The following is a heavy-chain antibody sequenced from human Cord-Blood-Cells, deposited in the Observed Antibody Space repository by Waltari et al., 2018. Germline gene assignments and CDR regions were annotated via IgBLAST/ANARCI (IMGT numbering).Heavy chain of an antibody. V-gene: IGHV3-73*01. Sequence: EVQLVESGGGLVQPGGSLKLSCAASGFTFIGSAMHWVRQASGKGLEWVGRIRSKANSYATAYAASVKGRFTISRDDSKNTAYLQMNSLKTEDTAVYYCTSRYYYGSGSYKYYFDYWGQGTLVTVSS. CDR1: GFTFIGSA. D-gene: IGHD3-10*01. J-gene: IGHJ4*02. CDR3: TSRYYYGSGSYKYYFDY. CDR2: IRSKANSYAT.